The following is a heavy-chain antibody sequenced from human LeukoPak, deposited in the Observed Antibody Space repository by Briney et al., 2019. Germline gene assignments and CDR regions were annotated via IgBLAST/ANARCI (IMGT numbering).Heavy chain of an antibody. CDR1: GGSLSDYY. Sequence: SETLSLTCAVYGGSLSDYYWTWIRQPPGMGLEWIGYIPYSGTTNYNPSLKSRVAISVDTSKNQFSLKVSSVTAADTAVYYCARGTMMVGPWGQGTLVTVSS. CDR3: ARGTMMVGP. D-gene: IGHD3-22*01. J-gene: IGHJ5*02. V-gene: IGHV4-59*01. CDR2: IPYSGTT.